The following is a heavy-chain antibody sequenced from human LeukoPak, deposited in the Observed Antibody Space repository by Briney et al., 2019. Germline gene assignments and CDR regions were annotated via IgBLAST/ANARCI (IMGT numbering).Heavy chain of an antibody. CDR2: INPNSGGT. CDR3: ARGPGYCDIPDCPARVFCYDY. CDR1: GYTFTGYY. D-gene: IGHD2-15*01. V-gene: IGHV1-2*02. J-gene: IGHJ4*02. Sequence: ASVKVSCKASGYTFTGYYMHWARQAPGQGLEWMGWINPNSGGTNYAQNFQGRVTMTRDTSISTAYMELSSLTSDDTAVYYCARGPGYCDIPDCPARVFCYDYWGRGTLVTVSS.